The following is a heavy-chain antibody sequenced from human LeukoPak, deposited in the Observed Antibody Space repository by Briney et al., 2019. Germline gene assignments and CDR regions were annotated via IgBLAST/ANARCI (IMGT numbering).Heavy chain of an antibody. D-gene: IGHD5-18*01. CDR2: ISSSSRTI. Sequence: GGSLRLSCAASGFTFSDYYMSWIRQAPGKGLEWVSYISSSSRTIYYADSVKGRFTISRDNAKNSLYLQMNSLRAEDTAVYYCARERGPRGYSYGCLDYWGQGTLVTVSS. CDR1: GFTFSDYY. V-gene: IGHV3-11*04. CDR3: ARERGPRGYSYGCLDY. J-gene: IGHJ4*02.